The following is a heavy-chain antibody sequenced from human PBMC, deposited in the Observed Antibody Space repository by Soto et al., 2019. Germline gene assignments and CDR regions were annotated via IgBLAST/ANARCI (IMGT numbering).Heavy chain of an antibody. D-gene: IGHD5-18*01. V-gene: IGHV1-18*04. CDR3: ARDRHTAMVSINWFDP. Sequence: ASVKVSCKASGYTFTSYGISGVRQAPGQGLEWMGWISAYNGNTNHAQKPQGRVTMTTDTSTSTAYMELRSLRSDNTAVYYSARDRHTAMVSINWFDPWGQGTLVTVSS. CDR1: GYTFTSYG. J-gene: IGHJ5*02. CDR2: ISAYNGNT.